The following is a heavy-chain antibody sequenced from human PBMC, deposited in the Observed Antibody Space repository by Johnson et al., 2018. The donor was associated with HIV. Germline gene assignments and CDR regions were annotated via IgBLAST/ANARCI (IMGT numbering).Heavy chain of an antibody. CDR3: AKDNELIAARGHGAFDI. J-gene: IGHJ3*02. D-gene: IGHD6-6*01. CDR1: GFTFSSYG. V-gene: IGHV3-33*06. Sequence: QEHLVESGGGVVQPGRSLRLSCAASGFTFSSYGMHWVRQAPGKGLEWVAVIWYDGSNKYYADSVKGRFTISRHNSKTTLYLQMNSLRAEDTAVYYCAKDNELIAARGHGAFDIWGQGTMVTVSS. CDR2: IWYDGSNK.